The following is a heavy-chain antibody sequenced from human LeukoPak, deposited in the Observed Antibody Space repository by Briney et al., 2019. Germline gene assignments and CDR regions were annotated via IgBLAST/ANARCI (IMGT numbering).Heavy chain of an antibody. CDR1: GFTFTTFW. CDR2: INHDGSST. V-gene: IGHV3-74*01. J-gene: IGHJ4*02. Sequence: PGGSLRLSCATSGFTFTTFWMHWVRQAPGKWLVWVSRINHDGSSTNYADSVKGRFTISRDNAKNTVYLQMNSLRAEDTAVYYCVRDWGYDSSGYWRKYFDTWGQGTLVTVSS. CDR3: VRDWGYDSSGYWRKYFDT. D-gene: IGHD3-22*01.